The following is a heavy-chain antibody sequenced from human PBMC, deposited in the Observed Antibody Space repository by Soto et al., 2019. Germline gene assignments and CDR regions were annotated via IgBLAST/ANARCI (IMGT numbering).Heavy chain of an antibody. CDR3: ERVGYYYARSGYLDY. V-gene: IGHV3-9*01. Sequence: GGSLRLSCAASGFTFDDYAMHWVRQAPGKGLEWVSGISWNSGTKGYADSVKGRFTISRDNAKNSLYLQMSGLRSEDTAVYYCERVGYYYARSGYLDYWGQGTLVTVSS. D-gene: IGHD3-22*01. CDR2: ISWNSGTK. J-gene: IGHJ4*02. CDR1: GFTFDDYA.